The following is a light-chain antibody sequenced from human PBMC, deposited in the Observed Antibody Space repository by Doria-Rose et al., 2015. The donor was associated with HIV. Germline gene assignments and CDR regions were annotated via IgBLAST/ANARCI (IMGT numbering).Light chain of an antibody. CDR1: QGIGSD. CDR3: QQYSQWPPYT. CDR2: RAS. V-gene: IGKV3-15*01. J-gene: IGKJ2*01. Sequence: EIVLTQSPATLSVSPGERATLSCRASQGIGSDLAWYQQKPGQAPRLLIYRASIRATGIPPRFTGGGSGTEFTLTISSLQSEDFAVYFCQQYSQWPPYTFGQRTKLEVK.